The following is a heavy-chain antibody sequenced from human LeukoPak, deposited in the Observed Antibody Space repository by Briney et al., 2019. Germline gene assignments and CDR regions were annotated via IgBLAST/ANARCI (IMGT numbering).Heavy chain of an antibody. CDR2: ISGSGGRT. Sequence: GGSLRLSCAASGFTFSIYGMSWVRQAPGKGLQWVSGISGSGGRTYYADSVKGRFTISRDNSKNTLYLQMNSLRAEDTAVYYCARARSSYGYGDAFDIWGQGTMVTVSS. J-gene: IGHJ3*02. CDR3: ARARSSYGYGDAFDI. CDR1: GFTFSIYG. D-gene: IGHD5-18*01. V-gene: IGHV3-23*01.